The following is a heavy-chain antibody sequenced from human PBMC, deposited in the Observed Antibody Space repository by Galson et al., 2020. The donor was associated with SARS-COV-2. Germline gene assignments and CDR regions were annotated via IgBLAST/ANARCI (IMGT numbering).Heavy chain of an antibody. CDR3: ARQLSIYYYGMDV. CDR1: GFTFSSYG. Sequence: GESLKISCAASGFTFSSYGMHWVRQAPGKGLEWVAVIWYDGSNKYYADSVKGRFTISRDNSKNTLYLQMNSLRAEDTAVYYCARQLSIYYYGMDVWGQGTTVTVSS. D-gene: IGHD2-2*01. CDR2: IWYDGSNK. V-gene: IGHV3-33*01. J-gene: IGHJ6*02.